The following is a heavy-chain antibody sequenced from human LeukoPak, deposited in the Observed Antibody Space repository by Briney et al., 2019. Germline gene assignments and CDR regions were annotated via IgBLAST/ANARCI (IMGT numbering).Heavy chain of an antibody. CDR3: ARDLGNTGWYTFDY. J-gene: IGHJ4*02. Sequence: SQTLSLTCDISGDSVSSNNGAWNWIRQSPSIGLEWLGSTYYRSKWYNDYAGSLNGRITISPDTSKNQFSLHLNSVTPEDTAVYYCARDLGNTGWYTFDYWGQGILVTVSS. V-gene: IGHV6-1*01. CDR2: TYYRSKWYN. CDR1: GDSVSSNNGA. D-gene: IGHD6-19*01.